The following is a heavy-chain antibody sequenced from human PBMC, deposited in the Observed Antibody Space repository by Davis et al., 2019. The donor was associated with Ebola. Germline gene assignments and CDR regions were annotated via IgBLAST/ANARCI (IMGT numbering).Heavy chain of an antibody. CDR1: GFTVSSNY. J-gene: IGHJ5*02. D-gene: IGHD3-16*01. CDR2: IYSGGST. Sequence: PGGSLRLSCAASGFTVSSNYMSWVRQAPGKGLEWVSVIYSGGSTYYADSVKGRFTISRDNSKNTLYLQMNSLRAEDTAVYYCARDRAAYRLAHGNWFDPWGQGTLVTVSS. CDR3: ARDRAAYRLAHGNWFDP. V-gene: IGHV3-53*01.